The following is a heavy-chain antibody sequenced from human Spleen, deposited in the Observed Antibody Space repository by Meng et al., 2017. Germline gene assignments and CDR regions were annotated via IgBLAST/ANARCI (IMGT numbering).Heavy chain of an antibody. Sequence: QVQLQESGPGLVKPSQTLSLTCTVSGASISSSTYYWGWIRQPPGRGLEWIGSIYYSGSTYHNPSLKSRVTINVDTSKNQFSLRLGSVTAADTAVYYCVRSSGWVRTGFDPWGQGTLVTVSS. CDR3: VRSSGWVRTGFDP. CDR2: IYYSGST. D-gene: IGHD6-19*01. V-gene: IGHV4-39*01. CDR1: GASISSSTYY. J-gene: IGHJ5*02.